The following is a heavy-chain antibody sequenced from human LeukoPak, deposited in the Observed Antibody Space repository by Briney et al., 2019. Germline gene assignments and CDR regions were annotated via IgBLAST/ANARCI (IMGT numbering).Heavy chain of an antibody. J-gene: IGHJ4*02. CDR1: GYTFTGYY. V-gene: IGHV1-2*02. CDR2: INPNSGGT. CDR3: ARSPSYDSSGYYYGVDY. Sequence: ASVKVSCKASGYTFTGYYMHWVRQAPGQGLQWMGWINPNSGGTNYAQKFQGRVTMTRDTSISTAYMELSRLRSDDTAVYYCARSPSYDSSGYYYGVDYWGQGTLVTVSS. D-gene: IGHD3-22*01.